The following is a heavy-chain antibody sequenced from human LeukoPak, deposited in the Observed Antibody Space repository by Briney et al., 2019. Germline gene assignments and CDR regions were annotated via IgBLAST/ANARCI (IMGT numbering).Heavy chain of an antibody. CDR1: GYTFTSYY. Sequence: GAAVKVSCKASGYTFTSYYMHWGRQAPGEGREWMGIINPSGGSASFAQTFQGRVTMTTDMSTSTVYMGMSSLRSEDTAVYYCAIGIQLSFSYFDSSGARNLFT. J-gene: IGHJ4*02. V-gene: IGHV1-46*03. D-gene: IGHD5-18*01. CDR3: AIGIQLSFSYFDS. CDR2: INPSGGSA.